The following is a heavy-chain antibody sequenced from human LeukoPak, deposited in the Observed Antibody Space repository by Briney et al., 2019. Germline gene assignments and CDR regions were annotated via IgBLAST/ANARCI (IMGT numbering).Heavy chain of an antibody. CDR3: ATDCRGAVADSLDAFDI. CDR2: IKQDGSEK. J-gene: IGHJ3*02. D-gene: IGHD6-19*01. CDR1: GFTFSSYW. Sequence: GGSLRLSCAASGFTFSSYWMSWVRQAPGKGLEWVANIKQDGSEKYYVDSVKGRFTISRDNAKNSLYLQMNSLRAEDTAVYYCATDCRGAVADSLDAFDIWGQGTMVTV. V-gene: IGHV3-7*01.